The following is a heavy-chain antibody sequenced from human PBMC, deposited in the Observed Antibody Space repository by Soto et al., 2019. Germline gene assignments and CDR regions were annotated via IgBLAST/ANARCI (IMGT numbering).Heavy chain of an antibody. V-gene: IGHV3-7*03. CDR2: IKQDGSEQ. Sequence: PGGSLRLSCAASGFTLSNFWMTWVRQAPGKGLEWVASIKQDGSEQYYLDSVKGRFTISRDNAKNTLYLQMNSLRVEDTALYYCARPPLGMDVGCQGTTVTVSS. CDR1: GFTLSNFW. CDR3: ARPPLGMDV. J-gene: IGHJ6*02.